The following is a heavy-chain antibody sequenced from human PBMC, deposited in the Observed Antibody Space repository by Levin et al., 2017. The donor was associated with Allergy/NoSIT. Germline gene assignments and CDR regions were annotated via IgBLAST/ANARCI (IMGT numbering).Heavy chain of an antibody. CDR3: GGRVAPAGSSAPPGD. CDR2: VYPRDSDV. D-gene: IGHD6-25*01. CDR1: GYSFTTYW. Sequence: GGSLRLSCMASGYSFTTYWIGWVRQMPGKGLDWMGMVYPRDSDVKYSPSFQGQVTISADQSINTAYLQWRSLKASDTAMYYCGGRVAPAGSSAPPGDWGQGALVTVSS. V-gene: IGHV5-51*01. J-gene: IGHJ4*02.